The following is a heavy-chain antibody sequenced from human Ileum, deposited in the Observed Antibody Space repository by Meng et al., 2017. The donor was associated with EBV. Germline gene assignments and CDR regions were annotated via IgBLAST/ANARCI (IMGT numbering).Heavy chain of an antibody. CDR3: ASHALWQQTFDY. CDR2: INAGNGNT. Sequence: QVRLVKTGLELKKPGASVRVACKASVYTFMSYAMHWVRQAPGQRLEWMGWINAGNGNTKYSQKFQGRVTITRDTSASTAYMELSSLRSEDTAVYYCASHALWQQTFDYWGQGTLVTVSS. D-gene: IGHD2-21*01. J-gene: IGHJ4*02. CDR1: VYTFMSYA. V-gene: IGHV1-3*01.